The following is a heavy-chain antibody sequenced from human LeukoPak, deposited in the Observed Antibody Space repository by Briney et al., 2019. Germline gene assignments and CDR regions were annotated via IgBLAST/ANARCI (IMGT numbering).Heavy chain of an antibody. Sequence: PGGSLRLSCAASGFTFSSYAMIWVRQAPGKGLEWVSAISGSGGSTYYADSVKGRFTISRDNSKNTLFLQMNSLRAEDTAVYYCAKGTYSSSPRDYWGQGTLVTVSS. V-gene: IGHV3-23*01. CDR2: ISGSGGST. D-gene: IGHD6-6*01. CDR3: AKGTYSSSPRDY. CDR1: GFTFSSYA. J-gene: IGHJ4*02.